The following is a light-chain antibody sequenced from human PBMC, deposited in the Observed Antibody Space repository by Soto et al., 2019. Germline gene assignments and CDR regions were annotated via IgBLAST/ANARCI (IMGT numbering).Light chain of an antibody. CDR1: SSNIGSNY. J-gene: IGLJ2*01. Sequence: QSVLTQPPSASGTPGQRVTISCSGSSSNIGSNYVYWYQQLPGTAPKLLIYRNNQRPSGVPERFSGSKSGTSASLAISGLRSEDEADYYCAAWDDSLSGGVFGGGTKHTVL. V-gene: IGLV1-47*01. CDR2: RNN. CDR3: AAWDDSLSGGV.